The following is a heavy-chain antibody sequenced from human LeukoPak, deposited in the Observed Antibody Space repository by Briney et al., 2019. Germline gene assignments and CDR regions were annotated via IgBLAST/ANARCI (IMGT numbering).Heavy chain of an antibody. Sequence: GGSLRLSCAASGLTFSSFWMSWVRQAPGKGLEWVANIQQAGSETYYVDPVKGRFTISRDNAKNSLYLQMNSLRAEDTAVYYCARSGYFYDSSGYYDMDVWGKGTTVTVSS. V-gene: IGHV3-7*01. CDR1: GLTFSSFW. D-gene: IGHD3-22*01. J-gene: IGHJ6*03. CDR2: IQQAGSET. CDR3: ARSGYFYDSSGYYDMDV.